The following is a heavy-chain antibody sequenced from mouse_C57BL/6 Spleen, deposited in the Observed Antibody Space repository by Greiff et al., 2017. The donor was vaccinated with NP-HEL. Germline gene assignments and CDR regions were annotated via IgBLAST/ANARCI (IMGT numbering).Heavy chain of an antibody. Sequence: EVQLQQSGPVLVKPGASVKMSCKASGYTFTDYYMNWVKQSHGKSLEWIGVINPYNGGTSYNQKFKGKATLTVDKSSSTAYMELNSLTSEDSAVYYCAYDYGSLRGFAYWGQGTLVTVSA. J-gene: IGHJ3*01. V-gene: IGHV1-19*01. D-gene: IGHD1-1*01. CDR1: GYTFTDYY. CDR2: INPYNGGT. CDR3: AYDYGSLRGFAY.